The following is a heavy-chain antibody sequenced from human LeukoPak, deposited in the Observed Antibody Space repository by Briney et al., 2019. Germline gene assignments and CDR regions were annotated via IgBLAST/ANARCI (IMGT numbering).Heavy chain of an antibody. J-gene: IGHJ4*02. CDR1: GFTFSSYA. CDR2: ISSNGGST. D-gene: IGHD3-16*01. V-gene: IGHV3-64*04. Sequence: HPGGSLRLSCSASGFTFSSYAMHWVRQAPGKGLEYVSAISSNGGSTYYADSVKGRFTISRDNSKNTLYLQMNSLRAEDTAVYYWARGGGGSFFIMEGAKKWGNDYWGQGPLVTVPS. CDR3: ARGGGGSFFIMEGAKKWGNDY.